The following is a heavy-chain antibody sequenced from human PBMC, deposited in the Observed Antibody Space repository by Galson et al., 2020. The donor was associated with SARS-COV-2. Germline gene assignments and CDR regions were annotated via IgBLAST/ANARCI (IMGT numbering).Heavy chain of an antibody. CDR2: IHPSGGGT. V-gene: IGHV1-46*01. J-gene: IGHJ4*02. CDR1: GYTFTSYY. CDR3: ARPSVGTRAVYSFDS. D-gene: IGHD1-26*01. Sequence: GESLKISCEASGYTFTSYYMHWVRQAPGQGLEWMGLIHPSGGGTTYEQKFQGRVTMTRDTSSSTVYMELSSLRSDDTAVYYCARPSVGTRAVYSFDSWGQGTLVTVSS.